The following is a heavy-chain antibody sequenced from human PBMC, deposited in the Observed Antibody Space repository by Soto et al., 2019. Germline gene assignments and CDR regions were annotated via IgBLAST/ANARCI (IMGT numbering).Heavy chain of an antibody. D-gene: IGHD3-16*02. CDR1: GYTFTSYY. J-gene: IGHJ4*02. Sequence: ASVKVSCKASGYTFTSYYMHWVRQAPGQGLEWMGIINPSGGSTNYAQKFQGRVTMTRDTSTSTVYMELSSLRSDDTAVYYCAAGVRLRLGELSFWGQGTLVTVSS. V-gene: IGHV1-46*01. CDR2: INPSGGST. CDR3: AAGVRLRLGELSF.